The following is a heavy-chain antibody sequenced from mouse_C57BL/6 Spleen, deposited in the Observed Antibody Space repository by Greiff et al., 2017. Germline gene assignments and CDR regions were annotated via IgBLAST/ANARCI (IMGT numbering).Heavy chain of an antibody. CDR3: ARLELRDYFDY. CDR2: ISSGGSYT. V-gene: IGHV5-6*01. CDR1: GFTFSSYG. J-gene: IGHJ2*01. D-gene: IGHD1-1*01. Sequence: EVKLVESGGDLVKPGGSLKLSCAASGFTFSSYGMSWVRQTPDKRLEWVATISSGGSYTYYPDSVKGRFTISRDNAKNTLYLQMSSLKSEDTAMYYCARLELRDYFDYWGQGTTLTVSS.